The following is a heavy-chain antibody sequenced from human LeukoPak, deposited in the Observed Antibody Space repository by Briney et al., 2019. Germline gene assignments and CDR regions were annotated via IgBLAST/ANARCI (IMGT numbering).Heavy chain of an antibody. D-gene: IGHD3-22*01. Sequence: GGSLRLSCAASGFTFSSYSINWVRQAPGKGLEWVSCVSSTSSFIYYADSVKGRFTISRDNSKNTLYLQMNSLRAEDTAVYHCARDSSGYYYVYWGQGTLVTVSS. J-gene: IGHJ4*02. V-gene: IGHV3-21*01. CDR3: ARDSSGYYYVY. CDR2: VSSTSSFI. CDR1: GFTFSSYS.